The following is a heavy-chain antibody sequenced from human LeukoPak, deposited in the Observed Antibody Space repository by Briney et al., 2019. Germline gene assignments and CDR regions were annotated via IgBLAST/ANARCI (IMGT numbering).Heavy chain of an antibody. Sequence: HPGGSLRLSCAASGFTFSRHSMKWVRQAPGKGLEWVSYIDDSTTTTHYADSVKGRFTISRDNAKNSLYLQINSLRAEDTAVYYCARLIRTSGWYGDYWGQGTLVTVSS. V-gene: IGHV3-48*01. CDR1: GFTFSRHS. CDR2: IDDSTTTT. D-gene: IGHD6-19*01. J-gene: IGHJ4*02. CDR3: ARLIRTSGWYGDY.